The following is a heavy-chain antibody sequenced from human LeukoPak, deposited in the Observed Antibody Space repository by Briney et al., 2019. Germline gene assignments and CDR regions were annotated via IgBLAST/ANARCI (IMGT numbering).Heavy chain of an antibody. CDR3: ARGAGYYYYYMDV. D-gene: IGHD6-13*01. J-gene: IGHJ6*03. CDR1: GFTFSSYS. V-gene: IGHV3-21*01. Sequence: GGSLRLSCAASGFTFSSYSMKWVRQAPGKGLEWVSSISSSSSYIYYADSVKGRFTISRDNAKNSLYLQLNSLRAEDTAVYYCARGAGYYYYYMDVWGKGTTVTVSS. CDR2: ISSSSSYI.